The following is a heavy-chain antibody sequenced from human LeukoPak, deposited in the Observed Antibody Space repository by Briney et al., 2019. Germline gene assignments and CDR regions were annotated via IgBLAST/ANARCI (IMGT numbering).Heavy chain of an antibody. V-gene: IGHV4-39*01. J-gene: IGHJ4*02. Sequence: SETLSLTCTVSGGSTSSSNYYWGWIRQPPGKGLEWIGGIHYSGNTYYNPSLKSRVTISVDTSKNQFSLKLSSVTAADTAVYYCARLFHPALSGNYPFDYWGQGTLVTVSS. CDR2: IHYSGNT. CDR1: GGSTSSSNYY. CDR3: ARLFHPALSGNYPFDY. D-gene: IGHD1-26*01.